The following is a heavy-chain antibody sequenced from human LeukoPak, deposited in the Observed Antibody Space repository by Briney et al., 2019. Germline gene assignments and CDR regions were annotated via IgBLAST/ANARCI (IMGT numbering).Heavy chain of an antibody. Sequence: PSQTLSLTCTVSGGSISSGSYYWSWIRQPAGKGLEWIGRIYTSGSINYNPSLKSRVTISVDTSKNQFSLKLSSVTAADTAVYYCARESEMATMASFDYWGQGTLVTVSS. CDR3: ARESEMATMASFDY. CDR2: IYTSGSI. V-gene: IGHV4-61*02. D-gene: IGHD5-24*01. CDR1: GGSISSGSYY. J-gene: IGHJ4*02.